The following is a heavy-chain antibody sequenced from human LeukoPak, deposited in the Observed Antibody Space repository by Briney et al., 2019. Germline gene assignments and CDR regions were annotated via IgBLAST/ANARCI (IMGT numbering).Heavy chain of an antibody. CDR1: GFSFSDYY. Sequence: GGSLRLSCAASGFSFSDYYMSWIRQAPGKGPEWHLDITISGSAISYADSVKGRFTISRDNAKNSLYLQLNSLRADDTAVYYCARTRGIVGSGFYYFDYWGQGTLVTVSS. J-gene: IGHJ4*02. CDR3: ARTRGIVGSGFYYFDY. CDR2: ITISGSAI. D-gene: IGHD3-22*01. V-gene: IGHV3-11*01.